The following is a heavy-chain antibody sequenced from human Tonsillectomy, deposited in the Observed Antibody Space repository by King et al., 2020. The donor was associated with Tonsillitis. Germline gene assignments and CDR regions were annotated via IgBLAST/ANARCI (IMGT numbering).Heavy chain of an antibody. V-gene: IGHV3-15*01. J-gene: IGHJ5*02. Sequence: VQLVESGGGLVKPGGSLRLSCAASGFTFSDAWMTWVRQAPGKGLEWVGRIKSQRDGRTTDYAAPLKGRFTISRDDSKNTLYLQMNNLKTEDTAVYYCTSDHDSSGYVITIRSWGQGALGTVSP. CDR2: IKSQRDGRTT. D-gene: IGHD3-22*01. CDR3: TSDHDSSGYVITIRS. CDR1: GFTFSDAW.